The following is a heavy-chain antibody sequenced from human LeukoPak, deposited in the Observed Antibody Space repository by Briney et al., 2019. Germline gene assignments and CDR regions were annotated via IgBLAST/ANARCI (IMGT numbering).Heavy chain of an antibody. CDR2: IYYSGST. CDR1: GGSISSSSYY. J-gene: IGHJ3*02. V-gene: IGHV4-39*01. Sequence: SETLSLTCTVSGGSISSSSYYWGWIRQPPGKRLEWIGSIYYSGSTYYNPSLKSRVTISVDTSKNQFSLKLSSVTAADTAVYYCARPRYSGSSDDAFDIWGQGTMVTVSS. CDR3: ARPRYSGSSDDAFDI. D-gene: IGHD1-26*01.